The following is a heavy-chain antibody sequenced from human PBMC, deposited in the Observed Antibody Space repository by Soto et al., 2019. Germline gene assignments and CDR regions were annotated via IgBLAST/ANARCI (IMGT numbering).Heavy chain of an antibody. V-gene: IGHV4-4*02. CDR1: GGSISSSNW. J-gene: IGHJ4*02. CDR3: ASRGGSPHFLYYFDY. D-gene: IGHD3-16*01. Sequence: SETLSLTCAVSGGSISSSNWWSWVRQPPGKGLEWIGEIYHSGSTNYNPSLKSRVTISVDKSKNQFSLKLSSVTAAGTAVYYCASRGGSPHFLYYFDYWGQGTLVTVSS. CDR2: IYHSGST.